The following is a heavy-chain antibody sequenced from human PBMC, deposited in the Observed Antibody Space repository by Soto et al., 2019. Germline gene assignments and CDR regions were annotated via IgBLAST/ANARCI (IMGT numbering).Heavy chain of an antibody. CDR3: VKVLARGVGIPRFYFDS. CDR2: INADGTST. J-gene: IGHJ4*02. CDR1: GFTFSNSW. V-gene: IGHV3-74*01. D-gene: IGHD2-2*02. Sequence: DVQLVESGGGLVQPGGSLRLSCAASGFTFSNSWMHWVRQGSGKGLEWVSRINADGTSTSYADSVKGRFTISRDNAKHTLYLHVNSLRAEDTAVYYCVKVLARGVGIPRFYFDSWGPGAVVSASS.